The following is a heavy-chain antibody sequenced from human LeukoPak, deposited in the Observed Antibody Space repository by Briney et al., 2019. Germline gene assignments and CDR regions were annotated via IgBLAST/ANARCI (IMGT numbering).Heavy chain of an antibody. CDR2: ISSSGSSI. D-gene: IGHD3-22*01. Sequence: PGGSLRLSCAASGFTFSSYSMNWVRQAPGKGLEWVSSISSSGSSIYYADSVKGRFTISRDNAKNSLYLQMNSLRAEDTAVYYCARGWYYESSGYYLPFDYWGQGTLVTVSS. V-gene: IGHV3-21*01. CDR1: GFTFSSYS. CDR3: ARGWYYESSGYYLPFDY. J-gene: IGHJ4*02.